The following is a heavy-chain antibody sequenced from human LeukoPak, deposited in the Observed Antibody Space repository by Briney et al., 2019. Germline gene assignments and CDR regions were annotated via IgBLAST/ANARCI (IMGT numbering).Heavy chain of an antibody. CDR3: AKENYSSSSNWFDP. Sequence: PGGSLRLSCAASGFTFSNYWMSWVRQAPGKGLEWVSAISGSGGSTYYADSVKGRFTISRDNSKNTLYLQMNSLRAEDTAVYYCAKENYSSSSNWFDPWGQGTLVTVSS. CDR2: ISGSGGST. CDR1: GFTFSNYW. J-gene: IGHJ5*02. D-gene: IGHD6-6*01. V-gene: IGHV3-23*01.